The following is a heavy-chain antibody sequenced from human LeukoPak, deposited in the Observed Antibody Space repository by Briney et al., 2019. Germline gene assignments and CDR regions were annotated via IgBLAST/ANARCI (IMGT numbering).Heavy chain of an antibody. Sequence: PGGSLRLSCAASGFTFSSYSMNLVRQAPGKGLEWVSSMSSSSSYIYYADSVKGRFTISRDNAKNSLYLQMNSLRAEDTAVYYCARVPSYYYDSSGQNAFDIWGQGTMVTVSS. CDR3: ARVPSYYYDSSGQNAFDI. CDR1: GFTFSSYS. V-gene: IGHV3-21*01. D-gene: IGHD3-22*01. CDR2: MSSSSSYI. J-gene: IGHJ3*02.